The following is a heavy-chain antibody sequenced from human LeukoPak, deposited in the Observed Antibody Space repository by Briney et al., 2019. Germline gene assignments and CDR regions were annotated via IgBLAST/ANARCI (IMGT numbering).Heavy chain of an antibody. J-gene: IGHJ2*01. CDR1: GYTFTGYY. D-gene: IGHD3-10*01. CDR2: INPNSGGT. CDR3: ARSNYYGSGRYWYFDL. Sequence: ASVKVSCKASGYTFTGYYMHWVRQAPGQGLEWIGWINPNSGGTNYAQKFQGRVTMTRDTSISTAYMELSRLRSDDTAVYYCARSNYYGSGRYWYFDLWGRGTLVTVSS. V-gene: IGHV1-2*02.